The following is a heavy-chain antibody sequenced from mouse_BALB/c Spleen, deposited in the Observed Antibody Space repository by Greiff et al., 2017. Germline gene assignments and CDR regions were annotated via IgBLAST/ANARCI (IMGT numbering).Heavy chain of an antibody. CDR3: ARDKGHYYGSWFAY. CDR2: IWGDGST. CDR1: GFSLTGYG. V-gene: IGHV2-6-7*01. Sequence: VQVVESGPGLVAPSQSLSITCTVSGFSLTGYGVNWVRQPPGKGLEWLGMIWGDGSTDYNSALKSRLSISKDNSKSQVFLKRNSLQTDDTARYYCARDKGHYYGSWFAYWGQGTLVTVSA. J-gene: IGHJ3*01. D-gene: IGHD1-2*01.